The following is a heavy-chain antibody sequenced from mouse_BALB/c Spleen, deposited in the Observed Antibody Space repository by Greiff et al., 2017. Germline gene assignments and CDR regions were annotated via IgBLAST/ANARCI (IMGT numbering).Heavy chain of an antibody. CDR2: IYPGNSDT. J-gene: IGHJ3*01. Sequence: VQLKQSGTVLARPGASVKMSCKASGYSFTSYWMHWVKQRPGQGLEWIGAIYPGNSDTSYNQKFKGKAKLTAVTSASTAYMELSSLTNEDSAVYYCTREGDYYGSGFAYLGQGTLVTVSA. CDR3: TREGDYYGSGFAY. CDR1: GYSFTSYW. V-gene: IGHV1-5*01. D-gene: IGHD1-1*01.